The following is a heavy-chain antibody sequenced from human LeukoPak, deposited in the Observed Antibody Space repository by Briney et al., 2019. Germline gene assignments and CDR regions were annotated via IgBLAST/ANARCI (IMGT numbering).Heavy chain of an antibody. CDR1: GVSITSSY. V-gene: IGHV4-59*08. J-gene: IGHJ4*02. Sequence: SETLSLTCTVSGVSITSSYGSWIRQPPGKGLEWIGYIYSSGSTNYNPSLKSRVTISVDTSKNQFSLKLSSVTAADTAVYYCARHYDSSGYYLDYWGQGTLVTVSS. D-gene: IGHD3-22*01. CDR2: IYSSGST. CDR3: ARHYDSSGYYLDY.